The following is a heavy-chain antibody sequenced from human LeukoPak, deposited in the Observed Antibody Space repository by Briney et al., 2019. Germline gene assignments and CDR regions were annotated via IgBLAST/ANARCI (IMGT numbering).Heavy chain of an antibody. CDR1: GGSIGSSSYY. D-gene: IGHD3-9*01. CDR3: ARHVDSYYDILTGYYS. Sequence: SETLSLTCTVSGGSIGSSSYYWGWIRQPPGKGLEWIGSIYYSGSTYYNPSLKSRVTISVDTSKNQFSLKLSSVTAADTAVYYCARHVDSYYDILTGYYSWGQGTLVTVSS. CDR2: IYYSGST. J-gene: IGHJ5*02. V-gene: IGHV4-39*01.